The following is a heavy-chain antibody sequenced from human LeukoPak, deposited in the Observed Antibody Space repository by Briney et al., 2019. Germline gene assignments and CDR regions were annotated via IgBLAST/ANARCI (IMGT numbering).Heavy chain of an antibody. CDR3: TGGSGSPRIFYYYYYYMDV. V-gene: IGHV3-9*01. Sequence: GGSLRLSCAASGFTFDDYAMHWVRQSPGKGLEWVSSISYNSGSIDYADSVKGRFTISRDNAKNSLYLQMNSLKTEDTAVYYCTGGSGSPRIFYYYYYYMDVWGKGTTVTVSS. CDR2: ISYNSGSI. CDR1: GFTFDDYA. D-gene: IGHD3-10*01. J-gene: IGHJ6*03.